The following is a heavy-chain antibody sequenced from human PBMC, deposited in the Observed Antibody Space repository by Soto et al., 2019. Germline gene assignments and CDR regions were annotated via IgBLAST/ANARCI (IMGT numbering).Heavy chain of an antibody. D-gene: IGHD4-17*01. V-gene: IGHV3-23*01. CDR1: GFTFSNYA. Sequence: EVQLLESGGGLVRPGGSLRLSCAASGFTFSNYAMSWVRQTPGKGLEWVSAISVSGGMTYYADSVKGRFTISRDNSKNTLYLQMNSLRAEDTAISYCTKDKSRGITVTADCWGQGTLVTVSS. CDR3: TKDKSRGITVTADC. J-gene: IGHJ4*02. CDR2: ISVSGGMT.